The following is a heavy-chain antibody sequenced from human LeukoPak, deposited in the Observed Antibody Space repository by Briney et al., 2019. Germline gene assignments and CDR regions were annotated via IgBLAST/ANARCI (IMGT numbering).Heavy chain of an antibody. CDR3: ARQGRWGSNSDDY. D-gene: IGHD7-27*01. Sequence: SETLSLTCTVSGGSISSYYWSWIRQPPGKGLEWIGSIYYSGSTYYNPSLKSRVTISVDTSKNQFSLKLSSVTAADTAVYYCARQGRWGSNSDDYWGQGTLVTVSS. CDR2: IYYSGST. V-gene: IGHV4-59*05. J-gene: IGHJ4*02. CDR1: GGSISSYY.